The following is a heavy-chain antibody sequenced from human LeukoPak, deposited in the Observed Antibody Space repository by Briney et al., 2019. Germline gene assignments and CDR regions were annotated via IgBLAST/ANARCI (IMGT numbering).Heavy chain of an antibody. D-gene: IGHD3-10*01. CDR3: GRVGAYYGSGSYSDY. V-gene: IGHV3-23*01. CDR1: GFTFSSYD. J-gene: IGHJ4*02. Sequence: GGSLRLSCAASGFTFSSYDMSWVRQAPGKGLEWVSTISGSGSSTFYADSVKGRFTISGDNAKKSLYLQMNSLRAEDTAVYYCGRVGAYYGSGSYSDYWGQGTLVTVSS. CDR2: ISGSGSST.